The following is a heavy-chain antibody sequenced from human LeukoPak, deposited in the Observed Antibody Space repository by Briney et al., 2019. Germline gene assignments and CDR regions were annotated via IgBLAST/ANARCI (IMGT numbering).Heavy chain of an antibody. CDR2: ISSSDDVT. CDR3: ARDLSSSGDY. Sequence: GRSLRLSCAASGFTFSTFPMNWVRQAPGKGLEWVSGISSSDDVTYYADSVKGRFTISRDNAKNSLYLQMNSLRAEDTAVYYCARDLSSSGDYWGQGTLVTVSS. CDR1: GFTFSTFP. D-gene: IGHD6-25*01. J-gene: IGHJ4*02. V-gene: IGHV3-23*01.